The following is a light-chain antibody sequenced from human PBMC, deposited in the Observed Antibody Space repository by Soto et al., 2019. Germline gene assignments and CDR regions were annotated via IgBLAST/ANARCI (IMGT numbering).Light chain of an antibody. CDR3: QTGGSGIVV. J-gene: IGLJ2*01. CDR1: SGHSNYA. V-gene: IGLV4-69*01. CDR2: LNSDGSH. Sequence: QPVLTQSPSASASLGASVKLTCTLSSGHSNYAIAWHQQQSEKGPRYLMKLNSDGSHSKGDGIPDRFSGSSSGAERYLTISSLQSEDAADYYCQTGGSGIVVFGGGTKVTVL.